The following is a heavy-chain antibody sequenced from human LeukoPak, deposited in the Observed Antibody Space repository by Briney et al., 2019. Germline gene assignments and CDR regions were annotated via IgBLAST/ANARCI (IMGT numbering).Heavy chain of an antibody. CDR1: GFTFSSHA. D-gene: IGHD3-22*01. V-gene: IGHV3-23*01. Sequence: GGSLRLSCAASGFTFSSHAMSWARQAPGKGLEWVSTISGSGGSTYYADSVKGRFTISRDNSKNTLYLQMNSLRVEDTAVYYCAKAATMIVVVPAYWGQGTLVTVSS. CDR3: AKAATMIVVVPAY. J-gene: IGHJ4*02. CDR2: ISGSGGST.